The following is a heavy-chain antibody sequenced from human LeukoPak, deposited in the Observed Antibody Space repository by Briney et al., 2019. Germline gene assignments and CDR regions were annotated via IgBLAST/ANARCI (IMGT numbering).Heavy chain of an antibody. V-gene: IGHV3-48*02. CDR2: ISSSSSTI. CDR1: GFTFSSYS. D-gene: IGHD3-10*01. J-gene: IGHJ4*01. Sequence: PGGSLRLSCAASGFTFSSYSMNWVRQAPGKGLEWVSYISSSSSTIYYADSVKGRFTISRDNAKNSLYLQMNSLRDEDTAVYYCARDLPVGYYGSGTYYDYWGHGTLVTVSS. CDR3: ARDLPVGYYGSGTYYDY.